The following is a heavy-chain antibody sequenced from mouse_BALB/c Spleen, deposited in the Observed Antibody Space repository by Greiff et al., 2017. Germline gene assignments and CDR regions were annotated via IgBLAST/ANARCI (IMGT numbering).Heavy chain of an antibody. CDR2: ISSGGGST. Sequence: EVNLVESGGGLVKPGGSLKLSCAASGFAFSSYDMSWVRQTPEKRLEWVAYISSGGGSTYYPDTVKGRFTISRDNAKNTLYLQMSSLKSEDTAMYYCARRDIYYFDYWGQGTTLTVSS. CDR1: GFAFSSYD. CDR3: ARRDIYYFDY. D-gene: IGHD3-3*01. J-gene: IGHJ2*01. V-gene: IGHV5-12-1*01.